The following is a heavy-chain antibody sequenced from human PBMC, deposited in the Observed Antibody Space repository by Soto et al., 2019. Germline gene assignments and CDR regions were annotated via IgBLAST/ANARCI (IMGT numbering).Heavy chain of an antibody. D-gene: IGHD4-17*01. CDR1: GGAFIGDC. Sequence: PSERVSLSGAVDGGAFIGDCWSWIHQPPGKGLEWIGEINHSGSTNYNPSLKSRVTISVDTSKNQFSLKLSSVTAADTAVYYCARNMATVTYYYYYCGMDVWGQRTTVTVSS. CDR3: ARNMATVTYYYYYCGMDV. V-gene: IGHV4-34*01. CDR2: INHSGST. J-gene: IGHJ6*02.